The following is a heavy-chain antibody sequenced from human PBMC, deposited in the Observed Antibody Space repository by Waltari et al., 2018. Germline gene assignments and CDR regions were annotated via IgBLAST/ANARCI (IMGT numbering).Heavy chain of an antibody. CDR2: INHSGST. J-gene: IGHJ4*02. CDR3: ARAVSIAAAGTPMSPYYFDY. D-gene: IGHD6-13*01. CDR1: GWSFSGYN. Sequence: QVQLQQWGAGLLKHSETLSLTCAVYGWSFSGYNWSWIRQPPGKGLEWIGEINHSGSTNYNPSLKSRVTISVDTSKSQFSLKLSSVTAADTAVYYCARAVSIAAAGTPMSPYYFDYWGQGTLVTVSS. V-gene: IGHV4-34*01.